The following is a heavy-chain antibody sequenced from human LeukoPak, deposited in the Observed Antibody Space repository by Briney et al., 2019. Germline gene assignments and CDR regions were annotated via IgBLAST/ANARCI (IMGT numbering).Heavy chain of an antibody. D-gene: IGHD3-9*01. Sequence: GSLRLSCAASGFTFGSYGMSWVRQAPGTGLEGVSGISGSGGATYYGDSVKGRFTISRDNSKNTLYLQMDSLRAEDTALYYCAKEIRDYEILTGSGGVHYWGQGIPVTVSS. CDR1: GFTFGSYG. CDR2: ISGSGGAT. CDR3: AKEIRDYEILTGSGGVHY. J-gene: IGHJ4*02. V-gene: IGHV3-23*01.